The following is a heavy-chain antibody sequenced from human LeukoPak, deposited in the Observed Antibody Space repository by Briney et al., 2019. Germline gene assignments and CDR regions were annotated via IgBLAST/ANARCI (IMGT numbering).Heavy chain of an antibody. D-gene: IGHD3-10*01. CDR2: INTDGSST. CDR1: GFTFSRHW. Sequence: GGSLRLSCAASGFTFSRHWMHWVRQAPGRGLVWVSRINTDGSSTSYADSVKGRFTISRGNAKNTLFLQMNSLGAEDTAVYFCAKNVAFYYGSGNYYPLDFGGQGTLVTVSS. J-gene: IGHJ4*02. CDR3: AKNVAFYYGSGNYYPLDF. V-gene: IGHV3-74*01.